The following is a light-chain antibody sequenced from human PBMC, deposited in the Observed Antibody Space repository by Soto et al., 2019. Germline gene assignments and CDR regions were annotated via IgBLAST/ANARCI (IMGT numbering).Light chain of an antibody. V-gene: IGLV2-23*02. J-gene: IGLJ3*02. CDR3: FSYAGGSTWV. CDR2: GVT. Sequence: QSALTQPASLSGSPGQSITISCTGTRSDIGSYNSIAWYQQHPGKAPRVVIFGVTKRPSGISDRFSGSKSGYTASLTISGLQAEDEADYFCFSYAGGSTWVFGGGTKLTAL. CDR1: RSDIGSYNS.